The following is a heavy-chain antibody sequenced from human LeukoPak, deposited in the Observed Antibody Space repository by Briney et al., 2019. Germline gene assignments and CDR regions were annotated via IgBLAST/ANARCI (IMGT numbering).Heavy chain of an antibody. CDR3: ARDLFNADYSSSGDC. CDR1: GFTFSSYG. CDR2: IRYDGSNK. Sequence: QAGGSLRLSCAASGFTFSSYGMHWVRPAPGKGLEWVAFIRYDGSNKYYADSVNGRFTISRDNAKNSLYLQMNSLRVEDTALYYCARDLFNADYSSSGDCWGQGTLVTVSS. D-gene: IGHD6-13*01. J-gene: IGHJ4*02. V-gene: IGHV3-30*02.